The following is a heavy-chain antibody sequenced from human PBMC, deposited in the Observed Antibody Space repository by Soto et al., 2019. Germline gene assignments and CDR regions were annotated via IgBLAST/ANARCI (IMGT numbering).Heavy chain of an antibody. Sequence: SETLSLTCTVSGGSISSGGYYWSWIRQHPGKGLEWIGYIYYSGSTYYNPSLKSRATISVDTSKNQFSLKLSSVAAADTAVYYCAREGHSSGLDYWGQGTLVTVSS. V-gene: IGHV4-31*03. CDR1: GGSISSGGYY. D-gene: IGHD6-19*01. CDR3: AREGHSSGLDY. CDR2: IYYSGST. J-gene: IGHJ4*02.